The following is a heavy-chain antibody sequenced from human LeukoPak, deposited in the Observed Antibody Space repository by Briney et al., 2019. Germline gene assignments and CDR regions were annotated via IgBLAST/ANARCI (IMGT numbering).Heavy chain of an antibody. CDR2: IYYSGST. CDR3: ARHDDGSGSSLVY. CDR1: GGSISSSSYY. Sequence: PSETLSLTCTVSGGSISSSSYYWGWIRQPPGKGLEWIGSIYYSGSTYYNPSLKSRVTIPVDTSKNQFSLKLSSVTAADTAVYYCARHDDGSGSSLVYWGQGTLVTVSS. J-gene: IGHJ4*02. V-gene: IGHV4-39*01. D-gene: IGHD3-10*01.